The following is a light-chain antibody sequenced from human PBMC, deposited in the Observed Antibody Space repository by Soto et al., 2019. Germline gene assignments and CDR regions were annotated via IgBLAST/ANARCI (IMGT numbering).Light chain of an antibody. V-gene: IGKV3-11*01. CDR3: QQRSFSYT. CDR1: QSVSSY. Sequence: EIVLTQSPATLSLSPGERATLSCRASQSVSSYLAWYQQKPGQAPRLLIYDASNRATGIPARFSGSGSGTDFTLTISSLEPEDFAVYYCQQRSFSYTFGQGTKLEIK. CDR2: DAS. J-gene: IGKJ2*01.